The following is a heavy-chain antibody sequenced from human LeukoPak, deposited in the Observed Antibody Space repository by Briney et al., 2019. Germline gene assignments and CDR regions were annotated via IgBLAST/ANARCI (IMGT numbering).Heavy chain of an antibody. CDR1: GYTFTSYG. J-gene: IGHJ4*02. CDR3: ARDGAVAGSGSSGY. Sequence: GASVKVSCKASGYTFTSYGISWVRQAPGQGLEWMGWISAYNGNTNYAQKLQGRVTMTTDTSTSTAYMELRSLRSDDTAVYYCARDGAVAGSGSSGYWGPGTLVTVSS. CDR2: ISAYNGNT. V-gene: IGHV1-18*01. D-gene: IGHD6-19*01.